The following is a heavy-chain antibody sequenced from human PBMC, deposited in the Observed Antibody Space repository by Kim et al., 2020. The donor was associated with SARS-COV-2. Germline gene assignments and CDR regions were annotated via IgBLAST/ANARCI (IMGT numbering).Heavy chain of an antibody. J-gene: IGHJ4*02. D-gene: IGHD2-2*01. CDR1: GIPFSNAW. CDR3: TTVSMR. V-gene: IGHV3-15*01. Sequence: GGSLRLSCAVSGIPFSNAWMNWVRQAPGRGLEWVGRIKSLSDGGTSDYAAPVKGRFTISRDDSKHTLYLQMNSLKSEDAGVYYCTTVSMRWGQGTLVTV. CDR2: IKSLSDGGTS.